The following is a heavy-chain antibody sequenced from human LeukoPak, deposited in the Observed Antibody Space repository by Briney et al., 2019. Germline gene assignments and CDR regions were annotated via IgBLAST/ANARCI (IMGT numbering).Heavy chain of an antibody. CDR1: GYTVSSNY. CDR3: ARGLQGGELRGDY. V-gene: IGHV3-53*01. J-gene: IGHJ4*02. Sequence: GGSLRISCAASGYTVSSNYMSWVRQAPGKGLEWVSVIYSGGSTYYADSVKGRFTISRDNSKNTLYLQMNSLRAEDTAVYYCARGLQGGELRGDYWGQGTLVTVSS. D-gene: IGHD1-26*01. CDR2: IYSGGST.